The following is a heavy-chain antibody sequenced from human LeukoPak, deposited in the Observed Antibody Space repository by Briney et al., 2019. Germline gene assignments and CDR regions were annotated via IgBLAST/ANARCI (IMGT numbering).Heavy chain of an antibody. Sequence: GGSLRLSCAASGFIFSHYGMHWVRQAPGKGLEWVAVIQNDASTENFADSVKGRFTISRDNSKNTVFLQMNSLRVEDSAIYFCVRAAMPYIINGRRFDYWGQGTLVTVSS. CDR2: IQNDASTE. V-gene: IGHV3-33*05. CDR1: GFIFSHYG. CDR3: VRAAMPYIINGRRFDY. D-gene: IGHD2-2*01. J-gene: IGHJ4*02.